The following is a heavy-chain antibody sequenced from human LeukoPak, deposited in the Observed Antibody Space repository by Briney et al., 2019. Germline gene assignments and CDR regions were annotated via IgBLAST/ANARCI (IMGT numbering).Heavy chain of an antibody. CDR2: VYYSGST. Sequence: TLSLTCTVSGGSISSYFWSWIRQPPGKGLEWIGYVYYSGSTNYNPSLKSRVTITVDTSKKQFSLKLSSATAADTAVYYCARVLDLSKRGLDAFDIWGRGTMVTVSS. D-gene: IGHD3-16*01. J-gene: IGHJ3*02. CDR1: GGSISSYF. V-gene: IGHV4-59*01. CDR3: ARVLDLSKRGLDAFDI.